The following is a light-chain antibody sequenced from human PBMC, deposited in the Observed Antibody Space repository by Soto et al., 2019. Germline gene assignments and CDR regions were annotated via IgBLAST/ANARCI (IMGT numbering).Light chain of an antibody. V-gene: IGKV1-5*03. CDR2: KAS. CDR1: QSISPW. Sequence: DIHMTQSPSTLSASVGDRVTITCRASQSISPWLAWYQQKPGKAPKLLIYKASSLGSGVPSRFSGSGSGTEFTLTISSLQPDYFATYYCQPYKTYSRAFGQGTKVEIK. J-gene: IGKJ1*01. CDR3: QPYKTYSRA.